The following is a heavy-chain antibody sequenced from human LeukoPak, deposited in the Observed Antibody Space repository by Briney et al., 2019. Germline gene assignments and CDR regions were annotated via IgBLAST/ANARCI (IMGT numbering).Heavy chain of an antibody. V-gene: IGHV1-2*02. J-gene: IGHJ4*02. Sequence: ASVKVSCKASGYTFTGYYMHWVRQAPGQGFEWMGWINPNTGGTNYAQNFQGRVTMTRDTSISTAYMELRGLRSDDTAVYYCASYPRYSSSPPFDYWGQGTLVTVSS. CDR3: ASYPRYSSSPPFDY. D-gene: IGHD6-6*01. CDR2: INPNTGGT. CDR1: GYTFTGYY.